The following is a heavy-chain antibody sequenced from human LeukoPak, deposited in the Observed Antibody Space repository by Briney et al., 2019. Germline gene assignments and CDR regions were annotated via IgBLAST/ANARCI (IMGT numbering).Heavy chain of an antibody. CDR1: GFTFSRYA. V-gene: IGHV3-30*14. CDR2: LSYDGTNK. D-gene: IGHD1-26*01. J-gene: IGHJ4*02. Sequence: PGGSLRLSCAASGFTFSRYAMHWVRQAPGKGLEWVAVLSYDGTNKYYADSVKGRFTISRDNSKNTLYLQMNNLRAEDTAVYYCCGGGKWVQFRGDYFDYWGQGTLVSASS. CDR3: CGGGKWVQFRGDYFDY.